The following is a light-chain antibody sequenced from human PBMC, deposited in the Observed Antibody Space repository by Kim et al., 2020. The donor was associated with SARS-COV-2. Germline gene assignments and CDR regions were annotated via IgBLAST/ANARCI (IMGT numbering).Light chain of an antibody. CDR2: GAS. CDR1: ESISNY. V-gene: IGKV1-39*01. CDR3: QQSYGVPRT. Sequence: ASIGDRVTITCRASESISNYLNWYQQKPGRDPNLLIYGASTLHSGVPSRFSGSGSGTDFTLTINSLQPEDFASYYCQQSYGVPRTFGQGTKVDIK. J-gene: IGKJ1*01.